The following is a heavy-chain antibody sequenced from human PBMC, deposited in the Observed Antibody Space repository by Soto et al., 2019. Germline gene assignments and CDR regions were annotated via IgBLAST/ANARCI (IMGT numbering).Heavy chain of an antibody. D-gene: IGHD5-12*01. J-gene: IGHJ6*02. CDR1: GFTFSSYA. CDR3: AKPPIPSGYAYFYYYYGMDV. CDR2: ISGSGGST. Sequence: EVQLLGSGGGLVQPGGSLRLSCAASGFTFSSYAMSWVRQAPGKGLEWVSAISGSGGSTYYADSVKGRFTISRDNSKNTLYLQMNSLRAEDTAVYYCAKPPIPSGYAYFYYYYGMDVWGQGTTVTVSS. V-gene: IGHV3-23*01.